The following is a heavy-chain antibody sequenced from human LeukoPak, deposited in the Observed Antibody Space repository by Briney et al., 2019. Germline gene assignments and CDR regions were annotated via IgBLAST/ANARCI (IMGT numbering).Heavy chain of an antibody. CDR1: GYSFPTYW. CDR2: IYPDDSDT. J-gene: IGHJ3*01. CDR3: ARPNITSYYDSRGYDAFDV. D-gene: IGHD3-22*01. V-gene: IGHV5-51*01. Sequence: GESLKISCKGSGYSFPTYWIALVRQMPGKGLEWMGIIYPDDSDTRYSPSFQGQVTISADKSVRTAYLQWSSLKASDTAMYYCARPNITSYYDSRGYDAFDVWGQGTMVTVSS.